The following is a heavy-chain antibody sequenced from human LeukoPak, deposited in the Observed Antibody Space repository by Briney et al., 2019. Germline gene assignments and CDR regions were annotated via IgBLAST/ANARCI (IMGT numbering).Heavy chain of an antibody. CDR1: GFTFSSYA. D-gene: IGHD2-2*01. J-gene: IGHJ4*02. CDR2: LDESGSAT. Sequence: QPGGSLRLSCAASGFTFSSYAMSWVRQAPGQGLEWVSSLDESGSATYYADSVKGRFTISRDNSKNTLYLQMDSLRAEDTAIYYCAKKGSLVSPGNYFDYWGQGTLVTVSS. V-gene: IGHV3-23*05. CDR3: AKKGSLVSPGNYFDY.